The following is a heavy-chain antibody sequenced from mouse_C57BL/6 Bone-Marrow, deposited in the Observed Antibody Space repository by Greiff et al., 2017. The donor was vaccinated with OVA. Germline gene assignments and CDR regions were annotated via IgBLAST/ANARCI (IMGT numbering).Heavy chain of an antibody. V-gene: IGHV1-75*01. CDR3: ARSRIYYGNYVEAMDY. CDR1: GYTFTDYY. CDR2: IFPGSGST. D-gene: IGHD2-1*01. Sequence: VQLVESGPELVKPGASVTISCKASGYTFTDYYITWVKQRPGQGLEWIGWIFPGSGSTYYNEKFTGKATLTVDTSSSTAYMLLSSLTSEDSAVYFCARSRIYYGNYVEAMDYWGQGTSVTVSS. J-gene: IGHJ4*01.